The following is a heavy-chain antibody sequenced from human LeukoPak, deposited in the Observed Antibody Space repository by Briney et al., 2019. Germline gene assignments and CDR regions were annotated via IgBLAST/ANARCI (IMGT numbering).Heavy chain of an antibody. J-gene: IGHJ4*02. D-gene: IGHD5-18*01. CDR2: ISSSSSYI. V-gene: IGHV3-21*01. CDR3: ARGNTAMAPRPFDY. Sequence: GGSLRLSCAASKFTFSSYSMNWVRQAPGKGLEWVLSISSSSSYIYYLDSVKGRFTISRDNAKNSLYLQMNSLRAEDTAVYYCARGNTAMAPRPFDYWGQETLVTVSS. CDR1: KFTFSSYS.